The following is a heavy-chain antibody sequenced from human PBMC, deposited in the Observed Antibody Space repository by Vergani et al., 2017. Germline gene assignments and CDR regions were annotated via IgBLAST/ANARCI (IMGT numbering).Heavy chain of an antibody. CDR1: GFSFNSYW. CDR2: IKSDGSIT. D-gene: IGHD2-2*02. Sequence: DVHLAESGGGFFQPGGSLRLSCSASGFSFNSYWMHWVRQVPGKGLLWVSRIKSDGSITAYAESVKGRFTISRDIAKNTLYLQVRSLRLEDTGVYHCVRDRGLCAGGRCYTEAWDYWGQGTPVTVSS. CDR3: VRDRGLCAGGRCYTEAWDY. J-gene: IGHJ4*02. V-gene: IGHV3-74*03.